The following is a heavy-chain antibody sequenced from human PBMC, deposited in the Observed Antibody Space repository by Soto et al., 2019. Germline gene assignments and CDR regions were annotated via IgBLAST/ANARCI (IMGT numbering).Heavy chain of an antibody. CDR2: INHTGHN. D-gene: IGHD3-10*01. CDR1: GGSFNDYY. J-gene: IGHJ4*02. CDR3: ARSGHLFDS. V-gene: IGHV4-34*01. Sequence: QVQLQQWGAGLLKPSETLSLTCAVYGGSFNDYYWSWIRQPPGKGLEWIGEINHTGHNNYNPSLKSRVTISGDTSKNQFSLRLSSVTAADTAVYYCARSGHLFDSWGQGILVTVSS.